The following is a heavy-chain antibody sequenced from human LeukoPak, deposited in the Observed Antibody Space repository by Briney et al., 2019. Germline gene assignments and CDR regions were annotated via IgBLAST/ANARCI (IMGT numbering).Heavy chain of an antibody. CDR3: ARVWSGYYTRKEFDY. J-gene: IGHJ4*02. D-gene: IGHD3-3*01. Sequence: PSETLSLTCTISGGSVSSGSYYRSWFRQPPGKGLEWIGYIYYSGSTNYNPSLKSRVTISVDTSKNQFSLKLSSVTAADTAVYYCARVWSGYYTRKEFDYWGQGTLVTVSS. CDR1: GGSVSSGSYY. CDR2: IYYSGST. V-gene: IGHV4-61*01.